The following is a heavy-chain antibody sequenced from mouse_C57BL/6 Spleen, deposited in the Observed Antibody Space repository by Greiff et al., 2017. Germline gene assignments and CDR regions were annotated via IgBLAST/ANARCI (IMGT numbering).Heavy chain of an antibody. CDR1: GYTFTDYY. D-gene: IGHD2-5*01. CDR2: INPNNGGT. CDR3: AGSNFWYFDV. J-gene: IGHJ1*03. V-gene: IGHV1-26*01. Sequence: VQLQQSGPELVKPGASVKISCKASGYTFTDYYMSWVKQSHGKSLEWIGDINPNNGGTSYNQKFKGKATLTVDKSSSTAYMELRSLTSEDSAVYYCAGSNFWYFDVWGTGTTVTVSS.